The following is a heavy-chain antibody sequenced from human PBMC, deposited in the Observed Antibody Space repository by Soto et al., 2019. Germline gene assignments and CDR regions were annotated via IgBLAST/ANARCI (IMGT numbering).Heavy chain of an antibody. V-gene: IGHV1-8*01. CDR1: GYTFTSYD. D-gene: IGHD6-19*01. CDR3: ARSVEWLASFDY. Sequence: QVQLVQSGAEVKKPGASVKVSCKASGYTFTSYDINWVRQATGQGLEWLGWMNPNSGNTGYAQKFQGRVTMTRNTSISTAYMELSSLRSEDTAVYYCARSVEWLASFDYWGQGTLVTVSS. CDR2: MNPNSGNT. J-gene: IGHJ4*02.